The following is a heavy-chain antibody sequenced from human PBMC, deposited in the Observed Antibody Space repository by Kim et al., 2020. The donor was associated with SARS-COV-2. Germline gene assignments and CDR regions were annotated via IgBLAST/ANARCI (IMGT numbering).Heavy chain of an antibody. V-gene: IGHV3-33*01. J-gene: IGHJ6*02. CDR2: IWYDGSNK. D-gene: IGHD2-2*01. CDR3: ARSRVYCSSTSCSLRRAGCMDV. Sequence: GGSLRLSCAASGFTFSSYGMHWVRQAPGKGLEWVAVIWYDGSNKYYADSVKGRFTISRDNSKNTLYLQMNSLRAEDTAVYYCARSRVYCSSTSCSLRRAGCMDVWGQGTTVTVSS. CDR1: GFTFSSYG.